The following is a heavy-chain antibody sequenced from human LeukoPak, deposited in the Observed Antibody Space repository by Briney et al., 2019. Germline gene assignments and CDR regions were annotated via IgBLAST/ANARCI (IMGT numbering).Heavy chain of an antibody. CDR1: GFTFSSYS. J-gene: IGHJ6*02. V-gene: IGHV3-48*01. Sequence: PGGSLRLSCAASGFTFSSYSMNWVRQAPGKGLEWVSYISSSSSTIYYADSVKGRFTISRDNAKNSLYLQMNSLRAEDTAVYYCASLPNVNDRDYYYYYGTDVWGQGTTVTVSS. CDR2: ISSSSSTI. CDR3: ASLPNVNDRDYYYYYGTDV.